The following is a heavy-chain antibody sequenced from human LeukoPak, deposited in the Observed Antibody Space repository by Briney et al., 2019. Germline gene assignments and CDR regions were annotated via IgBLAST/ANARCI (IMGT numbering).Heavy chain of an antibody. CDR3: ARDLGYNYGYVGAFDI. J-gene: IGHJ3*02. Sequence: GGSLRLSGAASGFSVSSNYMSWVRQAPGKGLEWVSVIYSGGITYYADSVKGRFIISRDNSQNPLYLQMNTLRAEDTAVYYCARDLGYNYGYVGAFDIWGQGTLVTVSS. D-gene: IGHD5-18*01. V-gene: IGHV3-66*01. CDR2: IYSGGIT. CDR1: GFSVSSNY.